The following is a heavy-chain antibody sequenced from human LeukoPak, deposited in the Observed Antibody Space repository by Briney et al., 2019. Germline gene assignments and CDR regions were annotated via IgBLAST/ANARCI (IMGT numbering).Heavy chain of an antibody. Sequence: SETLSLTCTVSSGSISGSSYFWGWIRQPPGKGLEWIGYIYYSGSTNYNPSLKSRVTISVDTSKNQFSLKLSSVTAADTAVYYCARAGGGYSSGWYDSYFDYWGQGTLVTVSS. J-gene: IGHJ4*02. CDR2: IYYSGST. V-gene: IGHV4-61*05. CDR3: ARAGGGYSSGWYDSYFDY. CDR1: SGSISGSSYF. D-gene: IGHD6-19*01.